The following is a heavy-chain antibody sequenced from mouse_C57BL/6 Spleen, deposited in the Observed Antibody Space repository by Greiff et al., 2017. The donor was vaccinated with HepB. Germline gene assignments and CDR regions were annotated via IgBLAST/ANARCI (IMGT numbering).Heavy chain of an antibody. CDR3: ARRGNDSNLWLAY. CDR1: GFTFSSYG. Sequence: EVQLVESGGDLVKPGGSLKLSCAASGFTFSSYGMSWVRQTPDKRLEWVATISSGGSYTYYPDSVKGRFTISRDNAKNTLYLQMSSLKSEDTAMYYCARRGNDSNLWLAYWGQGTLVTVSA. J-gene: IGHJ3*01. CDR2: ISSGGSYT. D-gene: IGHD2-5*01. V-gene: IGHV5-6*01.